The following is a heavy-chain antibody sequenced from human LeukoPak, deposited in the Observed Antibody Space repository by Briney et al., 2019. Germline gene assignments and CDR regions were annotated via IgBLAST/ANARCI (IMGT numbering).Heavy chain of an antibody. CDR1: GFTFSSYA. CDR3: AKIPVSTVTLFFDY. J-gene: IGHJ4*02. D-gene: IGHD4-17*01. CDR2: ISGSGGST. Sequence: GGSLRLSCAAFGFTFSSYAMTWVRQAPGKGLEWVSAISGSGGSTYYADSVKGRFTISRDNSKNTLYLQMNSLRAEDTAVYYCAKIPVSTVTLFFDYWGQGTLVTVSS. V-gene: IGHV3-23*01.